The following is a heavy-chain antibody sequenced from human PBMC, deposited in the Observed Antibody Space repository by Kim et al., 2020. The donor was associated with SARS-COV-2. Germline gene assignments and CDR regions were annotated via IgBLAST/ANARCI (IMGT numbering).Heavy chain of an antibody. V-gene: IGHV3-23*01. CDR3: AKDAPYYYDSSGYYEYFQH. CDR1: GFTFSSYA. D-gene: IGHD3-22*01. J-gene: IGHJ1*01. CDR2: ISGNGGST. Sequence: GGSLRLSCAASGFTFSSYAMSWVRQAPGKGLEWLSAISGNGGSTYYADSVKGRFTISRDNSKNTLYLQMNSLRAEDTAVYYCAKDAPYYYDSSGYYEYFQHWGQGTLVTVSS.